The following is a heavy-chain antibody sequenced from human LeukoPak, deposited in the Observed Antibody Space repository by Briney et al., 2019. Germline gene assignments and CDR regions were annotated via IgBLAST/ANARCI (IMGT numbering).Heavy chain of an antibody. V-gene: IGHV1-18*01. D-gene: IGHD3-10*01. J-gene: IGHJ4*02. Sequence: ASAKVSCKASGYTFVSYDISWVRHAPGQGLEWMGWISADNGNTNYVQKFQGRVTMTTDTSTNIAYMEPRNLRSDDTAVYYCARVHAYYFDYWGQGTLITVSS. CDR3: ARVHAYYFDY. CDR1: GYTFVSYD. CDR2: ISADNGNT.